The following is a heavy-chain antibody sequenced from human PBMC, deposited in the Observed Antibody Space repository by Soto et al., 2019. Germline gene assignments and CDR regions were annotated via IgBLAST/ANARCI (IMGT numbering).Heavy chain of an antibody. CDR2: IYYSGST. Sequence: SETLSLTCTVSGGSISSSSYYWGWIRQPPGKGLEWIGSIYYSGSTYYNPSLKSRVTISVDTSKNQFSLKLSSVTAADTAVYYCARHAPYCYWDERTAFDIWGQGTMVTVSS. D-gene: IGHD2-21*01. CDR1: GGSISSSSYY. V-gene: IGHV4-39*01. J-gene: IGHJ3*02. CDR3: ARHAPYCYWDERTAFDI.